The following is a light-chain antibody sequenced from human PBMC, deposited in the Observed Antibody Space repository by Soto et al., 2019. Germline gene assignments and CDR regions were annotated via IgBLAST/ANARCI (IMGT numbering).Light chain of an antibody. CDR2: DVS. CDR1: SRDVGGYNY. Sequence: QSALTQPHSVSGSPGQSVTISCTGTSRDVGGYNYVSWYQQHPGKAPKLMIYDVSKRPSGVPDRFSGSKSGNTASLTISGLQAEDEAVYYCCSYAGSYTFDVFGTGTKVTVL. CDR3: CSYAGSYTFDV. V-gene: IGLV2-11*01. J-gene: IGLJ1*01.